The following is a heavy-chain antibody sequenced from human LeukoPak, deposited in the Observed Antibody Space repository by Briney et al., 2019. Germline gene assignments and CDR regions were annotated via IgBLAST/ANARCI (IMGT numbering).Heavy chain of an antibody. D-gene: IGHD3-3*01. CDR3: ARGTIFGVVIPNWFDP. CDR2: IYYSGST. V-gene: IGHV4-30-4*08. CDR1: GGSISSGDYY. J-gene: IGHJ5*02. Sequence: SETLSLTCTVSGGSISSGDYYWSWIRQPPGKGLKWIGYIYYSGSTYYNPSLKSRVTISVDTSKNQFSLKLSSVTAADTAVYYCARGTIFGVVIPNWFDPWGQGTLVTVSS.